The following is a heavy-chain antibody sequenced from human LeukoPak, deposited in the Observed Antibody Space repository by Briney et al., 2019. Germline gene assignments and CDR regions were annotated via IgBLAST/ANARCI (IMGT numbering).Heavy chain of an antibody. CDR1: GGSISSYY. J-gene: IGHJ3*02. D-gene: IGHD3-10*01. CDR3: ARPANRYYYGSGRSAFDI. V-gene: IGHV4-59*12. Sequence: PSETLSLTCTVSGGSISSYYWSWIRQPPGKGLEWIGYIYYSGSTNYNPSLKSRVTISVDTSKNQFSLKLSSVTAADTAVYYCARPANRYYYGSGRSAFDIWGQGTMVTVSS. CDR2: IYYSGST.